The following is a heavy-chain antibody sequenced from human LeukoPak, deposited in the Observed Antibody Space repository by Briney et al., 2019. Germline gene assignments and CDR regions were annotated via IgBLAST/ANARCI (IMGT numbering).Heavy chain of an antibody. CDR2: IYYSGST. V-gene: IGHV4-30-4*01. J-gene: IGHJ4*02. Sequence: SETLSLTCTVSGGSISSGDYYWSWIRQPPGKGLEWIGYIYYSGSTYYNPSLKSRVTISVDTSKNQFSLKLSSVTAADTAVYYCAREGMDDYVWDGWGQGTLVTVSS. CDR1: GGSISSGDYY. CDR3: AREGMDDYVWDG. D-gene: IGHD3-16*01.